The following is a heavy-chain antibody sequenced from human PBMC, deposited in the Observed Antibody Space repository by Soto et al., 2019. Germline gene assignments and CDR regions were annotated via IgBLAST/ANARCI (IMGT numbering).Heavy chain of an antibody. Sequence: KVACKGSAGRFSSYSINWVRQAPGQGLEWMGGIIPIFGTANYAQKFQGRVTITADKSTSTAYMELSSLRSEDTAVYYCARGYDISGYLAFDYWGQGTLVTVSS. V-gene: IGHV1-69*06. CDR3: ARGYDISGYLAFDY. CDR1: AGRFSSYS. J-gene: IGHJ4*02. CDR2: IIPIFGTA. D-gene: IGHD3-22*01.